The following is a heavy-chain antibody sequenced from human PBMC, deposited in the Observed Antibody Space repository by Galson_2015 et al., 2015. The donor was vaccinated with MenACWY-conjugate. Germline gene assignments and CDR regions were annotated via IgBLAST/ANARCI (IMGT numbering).Heavy chain of an antibody. CDR3: ARDNSWSYDNFGYHYYAMDV. CDR2: ISGYNGNT. V-gene: IGHV1-18*01. CDR1: GYTFTSFG. D-gene: IGHD3-10*01. J-gene: IGHJ6*02. Sequence: SVKVSCKASGYTFTSFGINWVRQAPGQGLEWMGWISGYNGNTNYAQKLQGRVTMTTETSTNTAYMELRSLTSDDTAVYYCARDNSWSYDNFGYHYYAMDVWGQATTVTVSS.